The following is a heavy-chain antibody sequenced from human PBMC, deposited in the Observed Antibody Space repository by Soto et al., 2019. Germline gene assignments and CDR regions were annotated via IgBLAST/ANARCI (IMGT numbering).Heavy chain of an antibody. CDR1: GFAFNTYS. CDR3: ARAGYYHYGMDV. CDR2: ISDTGGAI. Sequence: PGGSLRLSCAASGFAFNTYSMNWVRQAPGKGLQWVSYISDTGGAIYYTDSVKGRFTTARDNAKNSVFLQMSSLRDEDTAVYYCARAGYYHYGMDVWGQGTTVTVSS. V-gene: IGHV3-48*02. J-gene: IGHJ6*02.